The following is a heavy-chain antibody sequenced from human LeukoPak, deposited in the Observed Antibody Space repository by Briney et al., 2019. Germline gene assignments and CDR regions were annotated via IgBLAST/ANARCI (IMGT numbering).Heavy chain of an antibody. Sequence: GGSLRLTCATSGFTLRSYVRIWFRQAPGGGLESVSRMSGSGTYYAYFARGRITITTDNSKNTLYLQRNSLKTEDSSKYYCSTKPNGAYVGAFDMWGQGTMVTVS. V-gene: IGHV3-23*01. CDR2: MSGSGT. D-gene: IGHD4-17*01. CDR1: GFTLRSYV. CDR3: STKPNGAYVGAFDM. J-gene: IGHJ3*02.